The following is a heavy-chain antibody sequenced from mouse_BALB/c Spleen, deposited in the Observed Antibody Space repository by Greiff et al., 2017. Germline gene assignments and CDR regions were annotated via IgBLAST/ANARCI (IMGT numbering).Heavy chain of an antibody. D-gene: IGHD2-1*01. J-gene: IGHJ1*01. CDR2: INPSNGGT. CDR1: GYTFTSYY. V-gene: IGHV1S81*02. CDR3: TREDGNWYIDV. Sequence: QVQLQQPGAELVKPGASVKLSCKASGYTFTSYYMYWVKQRPGQGLEWIGGINPSNGGTNFNEKFKSKATLTVDKSSSTAYMQLSSLTSEDSAVYYCTREDGNWYIDVWGAGTTVTVSS.